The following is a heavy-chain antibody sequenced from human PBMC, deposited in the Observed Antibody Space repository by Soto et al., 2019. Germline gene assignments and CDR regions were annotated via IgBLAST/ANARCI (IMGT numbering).Heavy chain of an antibody. Sequence: QVQLQESGPGLVKPSQTLSLTCTVSGGSITSGGYCWTWIRQHPVKGLEWMGHIYYSGSTSYNPSLKRRVNISIDTSKNQFSLKLTSVTAADTAVYYCARDGDYFGSGSPPLLSKWGQGTLVTVSS. J-gene: IGHJ4*02. D-gene: IGHD3-10*01. V-gene: IGHV4-31*03. CDR1: GGSITSGGYC. CDR2: IYYSGST. CDR3: ARDGDYFGSGSPPLLSK.